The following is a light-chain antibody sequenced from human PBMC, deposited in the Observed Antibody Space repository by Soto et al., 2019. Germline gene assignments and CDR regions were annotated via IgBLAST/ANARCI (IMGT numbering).Light chain of an antibody. V-gene: IGLV2-14*01. Sequence: QSVLTQPDSVSGSPGQSITISCTGTSSDVGGYNYVSWYQQHPGKAPKLMIYEVSHRPSGVSDRFSGSKSGNTASLTISGLQAEDEADYYCSSYTTSSTLVVFGGGTKLTVL. CDR3: SSYTTSSTLVV. J-gene: IGLJ2*01. CDR1: SSDVGGYNY. CDR2: EVS.